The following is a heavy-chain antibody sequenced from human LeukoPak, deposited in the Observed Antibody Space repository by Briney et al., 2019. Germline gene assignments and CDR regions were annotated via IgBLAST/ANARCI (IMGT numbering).Heavy chain of an antibody. CDR1: GFSLSTSGMC. D-gene: IGHD2-21*02. CDR2: IDWDDDK. Sequence: SGPALVKPTQTLTLTCTFSGFSLSTSGMCVSWIRQPPGKALEWLARIDWDDDKYYSTSLKTRLTISKDTSKNQVVLTMTNMDPVDTATYYCARIQVVTATYYYYYYMDVWGKGTTVTVSS. V-gene: IGHV2-70*11. CDR3: ARIQVVTATYYYYYYMDV. J-gene: IGHJ6*03.